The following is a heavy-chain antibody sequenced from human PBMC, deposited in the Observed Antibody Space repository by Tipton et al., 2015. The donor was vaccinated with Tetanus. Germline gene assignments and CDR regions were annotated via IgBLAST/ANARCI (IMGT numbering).Heavy chain of an antibody. J-gene: IGHJ4*02. Sequence: LRLSCTVSGGSVSSGSYCWSWIRQPPGKGLEWTGYIYYSGSTKYNPSLKSRVTISVDTSKNQFSLKLSSVTAADTAVYYCARADTAMGLYYFDYWGRGTLVTVSS. CDR1: GGSVSSGSYC. CDR3: ARADTAMGLYYFDY. V-gene: IGHV4-61*01. D-gene: IGHD5-18*01. CDR2: IYYSGST.